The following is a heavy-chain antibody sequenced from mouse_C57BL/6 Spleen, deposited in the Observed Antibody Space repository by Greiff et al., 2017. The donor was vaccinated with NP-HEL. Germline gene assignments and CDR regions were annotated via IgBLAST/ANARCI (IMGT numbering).Heavy chain of an antibody. V-gene: IGHV6-3*01. CDR3: TVYDGYYGGFAY. D-gene: IGHD2-3*01. Sequence: EVQLVESGGGLVQPGGSMKLSCVASGFTFSNYWMNWVRQSPEKGLEWVAQIRLKSDNYATHYAESVKGRFTISRDDSKSSVYLQMNNLRAEDTGIYYCTVYDGYYGGFAYWGQGTLVTVSA. CDR2: IRLKSDNYAT. CDR1: GFTFSNYW. J-gene: IGHJ3*01.